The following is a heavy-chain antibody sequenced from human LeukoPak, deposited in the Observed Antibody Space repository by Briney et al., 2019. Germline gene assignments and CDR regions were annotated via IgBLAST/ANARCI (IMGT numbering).Heavy chain of an antibody. Sequence: PGRSLRLSCAASGFTFSSYGMHWVRQAPGKGLEWVAVIWYDGSNKYYADSVKGRFTISRDNSKNTLYLQMNSLRAEDTAVYYCAKDRDILTGLFDYWGQGTLVTVSS. CDR2: IWYDGSNK. V-gene: IGHV3-33*06. D-gene: IGHD3-9*01. CDR3: AKDRDILTGLFDY. J-gene: IGHJ4*02. CDR1: GFTFSSYG.